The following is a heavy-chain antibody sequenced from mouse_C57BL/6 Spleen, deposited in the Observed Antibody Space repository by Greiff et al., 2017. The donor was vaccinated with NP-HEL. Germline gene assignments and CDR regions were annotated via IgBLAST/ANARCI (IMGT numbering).Heavy chain of an antibody. J-gene: IGHJ4*01. CDR2: IYPRSGNT. CDR3: ASKKRYDYDNAMDY. Sequence: VQLVESGAELARPGASVKLSCKASGYTFTSYGISWVKQRTGQGLEWIGEIYPRSGNTYYNEKFKGKATLTADKSSSTAYMELRSLTSEDSAVYFCASKKRYDYDNAMDYWGQGPSVTVSS. V-gene: IGHV1-81*01. D-gene: IGHD2-4*01. CDR1: GYTFTSYG.